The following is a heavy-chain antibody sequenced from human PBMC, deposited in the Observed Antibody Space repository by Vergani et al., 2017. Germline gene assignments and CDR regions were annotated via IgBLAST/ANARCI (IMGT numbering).Heavy chain of an antibody. V-gene: IGHV4-34*01. CDR2: INHSGST. J-gene: IGHJ6*02. CDR1: GGSFSGYY. D-gene: IGHD6-13*01. CDR3: ARDPPLAAAEGAGYGMDV. Sequence: QVQLQQRGAGLLKPSETLSLTCAVYGGSFSGYYWSWIRQPPGKGLEWIGEINHSGSTNYNTSLKSRVTISVDTSKNQFSLKLSSVTAADTAVYYCARDPPLAAAEGAGYGMDVWGQGTTVTVSS.